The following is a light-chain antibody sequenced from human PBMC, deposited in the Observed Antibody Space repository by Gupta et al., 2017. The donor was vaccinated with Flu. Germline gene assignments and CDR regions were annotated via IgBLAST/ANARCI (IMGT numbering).Light chain of an antibody. V-gene: IGLV3-19*01. Sequence: SSALTQDPAVSVDLGHPVWITCQGDSLRSYYASWYQQKPGQAPVLVIYGKNNRPSGIPDLFSGASSGNTAALTITGAQAEDEADYYCNSRESSGSIYVFGTGTKGTVL. CDR1: SLRSYY. CDR2: GKN. J-gene: IGLJ1*01. CDR3: NSRESSGSIYV.